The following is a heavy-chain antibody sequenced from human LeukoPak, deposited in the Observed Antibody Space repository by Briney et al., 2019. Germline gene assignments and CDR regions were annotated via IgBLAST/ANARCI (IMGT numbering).Heavy chain of an antibody. CDR3: TMKLRFLEWLPPGDY. J-gene: IGHJ4*02. CDR2: FVPEHGET. Sequence: GASVKVSCKVSGHTLSELSMDWVRQAPGKGLEWVGNFVPEHGETRYAQKFQGRVTMTKDTSTDTAYMELSSLKSDDPAIYYCTMKLRFLEWLPPGDYWGQGSLVTVSS. D-gene: IGHD3-3*01. V-gene: IGHV1-24*01. CDR1: GHTLSELS.